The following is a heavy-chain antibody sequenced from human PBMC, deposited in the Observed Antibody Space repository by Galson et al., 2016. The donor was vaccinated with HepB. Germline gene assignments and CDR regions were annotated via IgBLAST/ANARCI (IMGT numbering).Heavy chain of an antibody. Sequence: PALVKPTQTLTLTCTFSGFSLSTSGMCVSWIRQPPGKALEWLALIDWDDDKYYRTSLKTRLTISKDTSKNQVVLTMTNMDPVDTATYYCARMNKGGRWDYFDHWGQGILVTVSS. CDR3: ARMNKGGRWDYFDH. J-gene: IGHJ4*02. CDR1: GFSLSTSGMC. CDR2: IDWDDDK. V-gene: IGHV2-70*01. D-gene: IGHD1/OR15-1a*01.